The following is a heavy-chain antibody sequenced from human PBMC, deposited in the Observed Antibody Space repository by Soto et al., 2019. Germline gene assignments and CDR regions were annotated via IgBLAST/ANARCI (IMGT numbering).Heavy chain of an antibody. V-gene: IGHV2-5*01. CDR2: IYWNDDK. CDR1: GFSLSTSGVG. D-gene: IGHD3-10*01. J-gene: IGHJ5*02. CDR3: AALWFGDTLNWFDP. Sequence: SGPTLVNPTQTLTLTCTFSGFSLSTSGVGVGWIRQPPGKALEWLALIYWNDDKRYSPSLKSRLTITKDTSKNQVVLTMTNMDPVDTATYYCAALWFGDTLNWFDPWGQGTLVTDSS.